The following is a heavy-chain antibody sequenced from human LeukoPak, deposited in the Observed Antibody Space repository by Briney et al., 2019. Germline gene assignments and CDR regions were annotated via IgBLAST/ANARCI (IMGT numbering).Heavy chain of an antibody. J-gene: IGHJ4*02. CDR3: AGFLGGFSSFH. CDR1: GFNVSSNY. Sequence: GGSLRLSCAASGFNVSSNYMSWVCQAPGKGLEWVSVIFSGGSTYYVDSVKGRFTTSRDNSKNTLYLQMNSLRAEDTGVYYCAGFLGGFSSFHWGQGTLVAVSS. CDR2: IFSGGST. D-gene: IGHD2-15*01. V-gene: IGHV3-66*02.